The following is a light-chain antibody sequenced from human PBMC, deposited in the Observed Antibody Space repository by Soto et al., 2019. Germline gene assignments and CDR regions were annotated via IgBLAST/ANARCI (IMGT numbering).Light chain of an antibody. CDR2: EAT. CDR3: TSYISNNTPYV. V-gene: IGLV2-14*01. Sequence: QSVLTQPAAVSGSPGQSITISCTGSSVDISSYHFVSWYQQHPGKAPKLMIYEATHRPSGVSHRFSGSKSGNTASLTISGLQAEEEADYYCTSYISNNTPYVFGTGTKVTV. J-gene: IGLJ1*01. CDR1: SVDISSYHF.